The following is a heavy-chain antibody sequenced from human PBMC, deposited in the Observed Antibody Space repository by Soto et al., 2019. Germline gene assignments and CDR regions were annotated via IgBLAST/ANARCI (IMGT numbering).Heavy chain of an antibody. D-gene: IGHD2-2*01. V-gene: IGHV3-21*06. J-gene: IGHJ5*02. CDR3: ARGPPSPCSSTRCQPPWVDP. Sequence: GGSLRLSCAASGFTFSDYTMNWVRQAPGKGLEWVSSISSLSTYIYYADSLKDRFTISRDNAKYSLYLQMNSLRAEDTAIYYCARGPPSPCSSTRCQPPWVDPWGQGTLVTVSS. CDR1: GFTFSDYT. CDR2: ISSLSTYI.